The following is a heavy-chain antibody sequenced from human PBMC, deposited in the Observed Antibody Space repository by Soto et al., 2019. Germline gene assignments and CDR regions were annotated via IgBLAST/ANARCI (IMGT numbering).Heavy chain of an antibody. V-gene: IGHV3-74*01. J-gene: IGHJ5*02. Sequence: GGSLRLSCAASGFTFSSYWMHWVRQAPGKGLVWVSRINSDGSSTSYADSVKGRFTISRDNAKNTLYLQMNSLRAEDTAVYYCARGYSSSWYSPVGWFDPWGQGTLVTVSS. CDR1: GFTFSSYW. CDR3: ARGYSSSWYSPVGWFDP. D-gene: IGHD6-13*01. CDR2: INSDGSST.